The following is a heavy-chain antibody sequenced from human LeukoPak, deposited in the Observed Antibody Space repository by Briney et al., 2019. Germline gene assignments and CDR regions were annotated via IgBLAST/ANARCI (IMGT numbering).Heavy chain of an antibody. Sequence: ASVKVFCKASGYTFTSYYMHWVRQAPGQGLEWMGIINPSGGSTSYAQKFQGRVTMTRDTSTSTVYMELSSLRSEDTAVYYCARDEGIRFLEWLLVYWGQGTLVTVSS. CDR2: INPSGGST. CDR3: ARDEGIRFLEWLLVY. CDR1: GYTFTSYY. D-gene: IGHD3-3*01. J-gene: IGHJ4*02. V-gene: IGHV1-46*01.